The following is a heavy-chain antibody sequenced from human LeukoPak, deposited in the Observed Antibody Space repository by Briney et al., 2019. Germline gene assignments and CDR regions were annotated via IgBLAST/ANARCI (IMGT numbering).Heavy chain of an antibody. D-gene: IGHD3-22*01. CDR2: IKQDGRER. CDR3: ARGYYYDSSGSFYFDY. J-gene: IGHJ4*02. Sequence: GGSLRLSCAASGFTFSSFAMSWVRPAPGRGLEWVANIKQDGRERYYVDSVKGRFTISRDNARNSLYLQMNSLRAEDTAVYYCARGYYYDSSGSFYFDYWGQGTLVTVSS. V-gene: IGHV3-7*01. CDR1: GFTFSSFA.